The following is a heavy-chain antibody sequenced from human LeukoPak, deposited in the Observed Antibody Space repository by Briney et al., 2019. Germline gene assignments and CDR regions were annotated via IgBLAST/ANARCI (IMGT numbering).Heavy chain of an antibody. CDR2: IYYSGST. CDR1: GGSISSYY. CDR3: ARDTRGFDY. D-gene: IGHD3-3*01. Sequence: SETLSLTCTVSGGSISSYYWSWIRQPPGKGLEWIGYIYYSGSTNYNPSLKSQVTISVDTSKNQFSLKLSSVTAADTAVYYCARDTRGFDYWGQGTLVTVSS. J-gene: IGHJ4*02. V-gene: IGHV4-59*01.